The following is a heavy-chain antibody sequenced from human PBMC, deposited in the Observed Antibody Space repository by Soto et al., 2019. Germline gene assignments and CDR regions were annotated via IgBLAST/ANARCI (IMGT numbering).Heavy chain of an antibody. D-gene: IGHD3-10*01. CDR3: ATWVRGVISVGYYYYGMDV. Sequence: QVQLVQSGAEVKKPGSSVKVSCKASGGTFSSYAISWVRQAPGQGLEWMGGIIPIFGTANYAQKFQGRVTITADESTSTAYMELSSLRSEDTAVYYCATWVRGVISVGYYYYGMDVWGQGTTVTVSS. CDR2: IIPIFGTA. CDR1: GGTFSSYA. J-gene: IGHJ6*02. V-gene: IGHV1-69*01.